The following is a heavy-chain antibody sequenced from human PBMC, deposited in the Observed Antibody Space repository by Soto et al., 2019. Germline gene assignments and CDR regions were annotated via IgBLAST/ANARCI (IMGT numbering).Heavy chain of an antibody. Sequence: QVQLVESGGGVVQPGRSLRLSCAASGLTFRSYGMHWVRQAPGKGLEWVAVIWYDGSNKYYADSVKGRFTISRDNSKNTLYLQMNSLRAEDTAVYYCAKGGVGSTSNAFDIWGQGTMVTVSS. CDR2: IWYDGSNK. D-gene: IGHD1-26*01. V-gene: IGHV3-33*06. CDR3: AKGGVGSTSNAFDI. J-gene: IGHJ3*02. CDR1: GLTFRSYG.